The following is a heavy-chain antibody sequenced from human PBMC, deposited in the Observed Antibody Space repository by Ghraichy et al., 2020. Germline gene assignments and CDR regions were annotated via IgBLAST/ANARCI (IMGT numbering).Heavy chain of an antibody. CDR2: IRGDGSQK. V-gene: IGHV3-7*03. CDR3: ARGADERWGLQEGDHVDL. J-gene: IGHJ4*02. CDR1: GFTFSSYW. Sequence: GGSLRLSCEASGFTFSSYWMNWVRQAPGKGLEWVANIRGDGSQKYSVDSVKGRFTISRDNAKNSIFLQMNSLRADDTAMYFCARGADERWGLQEGDHVDLWSLGTLVTVSS. D-gene: IGHD1-26*01.